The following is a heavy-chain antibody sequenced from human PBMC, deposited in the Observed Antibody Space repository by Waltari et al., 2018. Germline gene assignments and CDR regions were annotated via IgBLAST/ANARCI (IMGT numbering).Heavy chain of an antibody. D-gene: IGHD6-25*01. Sequence: EVQLVQSGAEVKKPGESLKISCKGSGYSFSNYWIGWVRQMPGKGLEWMGIIVPADSATRYSPSFPGQVTISADKSISTAYLQWSSLKASDTAMYYCARRSAGFSLDYWGQGTLVTVSS. V-gene: IGHV5-51*01. CDR1: GYSFSNYW. CDR3: ARRSAGFSLDY. J-gene: IGHJ4*02. CDR2: IVPADSAT.